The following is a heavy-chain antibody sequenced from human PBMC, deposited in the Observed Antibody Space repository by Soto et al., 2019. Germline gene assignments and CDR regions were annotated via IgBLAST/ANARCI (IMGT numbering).Heavy chain of an antibody. CDR1: GYTLPSYY. CDR2: INPSGGTT. Sequence: ASVKVSCKASGYTLPSYYMHWVRQAPGQGLEWMGIINPSGGTTTYAEKFQGRVTMTRDTSSSTVYLEVISMKSEDTAVYYCARDPQGYCSGGRCCYLDYWGQGTLVTVST. CDR3: ARDPQGYCSGGRCCYLDY. D-gene: IGHD2-15*01. J-gene: IGHJ4*02. V-gene: IGHV1-46*01.